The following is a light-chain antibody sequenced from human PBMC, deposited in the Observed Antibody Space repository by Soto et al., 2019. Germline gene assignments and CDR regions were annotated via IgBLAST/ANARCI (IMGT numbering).Light chain of an antibody. Sequence: SYELTQPPSVSVAPGQTARIACGGDNIASQSVHWYQQKPGQAPVLVVYDDSARPSGISERFSGSNSANTAALTITRVEVGDEADYYCSSYTDSSNYVFGTGTKVTVL. CDR3: SSYTDSSNYV. CDR2: DDS. V-gene: IGLV3-21*02. CDR1: NIASQS. J-gene: IGLJ1*01.